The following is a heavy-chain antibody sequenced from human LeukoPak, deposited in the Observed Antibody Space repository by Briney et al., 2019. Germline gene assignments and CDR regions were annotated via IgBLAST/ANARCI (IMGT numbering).Heavy chain of an antibody. CDR3: ARQGAGGRASDI. D-gene: IGHD6-19*01. Sequence: SETLSLTCTVSGGSISSSSYYWGWIRQPPGKGLEWIGSIYYSGSTYYNPSLKSRVTISVETSKNQVSLKLSSVTAADTAVYYCARQGAGGRASDIWGQGTMVTVSS. CDR2: IYYSGST. J-gene: IGHJ3*02. V-gene: IGHV4-39*01. CDR1: GGSISSSSYY.